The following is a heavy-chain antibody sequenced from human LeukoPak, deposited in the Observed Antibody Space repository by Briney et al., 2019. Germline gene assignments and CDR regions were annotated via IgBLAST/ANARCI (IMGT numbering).Heavy chain of an antibody. Sequence: SETLSLTCTVSGGSISPYHWGGIRQPPGKGVEWTGYIYYSGSTNYNPSLNSRVTISVDTSKNQFSLRLSSVTAADTAIYYCARAVSGRFDYWGQGTLVTVSS. CDR2: IYYSGST. V-gene: IGHV4-59*08. D-gene: IGHD6-19*01. CDR3: ARAVSGRFDY. J-gene: IGHJ4*02. CDR1: GGSISPYH.